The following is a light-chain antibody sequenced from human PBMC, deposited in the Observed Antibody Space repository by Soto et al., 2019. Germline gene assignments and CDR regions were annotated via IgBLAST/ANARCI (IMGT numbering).Light chain of an antibody. CDR3: QTWGTGIPYV. J-gene: IGLJ1*01. V-gene: IGLV4-69*01. Sequence: QLVLTQSPSASASLGASVKLTCTLSSGHISYAIAWHQQRPEKGPRYLMKLNSDGSHNKGDGIPDRFSGSSSGAERYLTISSLQSEDEADYYCQTWGTGIPYVFGTGTKVTVL. CDR1: SGHISYA. CDR2: LNSDGSH.